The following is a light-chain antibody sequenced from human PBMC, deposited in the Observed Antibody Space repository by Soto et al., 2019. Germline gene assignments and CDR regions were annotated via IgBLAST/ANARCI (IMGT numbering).Light chain of an antibody. CDR3: QQYASSSFT. CDR2: GAS. V-gene: IGKV3-20*01. Sequence: DIVLTQSPCTLSLSPGERATLSCRASQSVGRNYLAWYQQKPGQAPRLLIYGASRRATGIPDRFSGSGSGTDFTLTFSRLEPEDFAVYYCQQYASSSFTFGGGTRVEIK. CDR1: QSVGRNY. J-gene: IGKJ4*01.